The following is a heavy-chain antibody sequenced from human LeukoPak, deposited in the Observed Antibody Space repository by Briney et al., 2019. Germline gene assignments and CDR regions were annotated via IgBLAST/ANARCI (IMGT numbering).Heavy chain of an antibody. D-gene: IGHD1-1*01. Sequence: PGGSLRLSCAASGFTFSSYWMSWVRQAPGKGLEWVANIKQDGSEKYYVDSVKGRFTISRDNAKNSLYLQMNSLRAEDTAMYYCAKVRDTKDWYKDAFDVWGQGTRVTVSS. V-gene: IGHV3-7*03. CDR3: AKVRDTKDWYKDAFDV. CDR2: IKQDGSEK. J-gene: IGHJ3*01. CDR1: GFTFSSYW.